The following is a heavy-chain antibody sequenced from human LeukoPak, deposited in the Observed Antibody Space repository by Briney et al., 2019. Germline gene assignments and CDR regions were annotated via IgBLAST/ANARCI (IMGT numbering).Heavy chain of an antibody. CDR2: ISSSGSSI. CDR3: ARDGPVYSSSTLFLDY. Sequence: GGSLRLSCAASGFTFSSYDMNWVRQAPGKGLEWVSFISSSGSSINYADSVKGRFTISRDNAKNSLYLQMNSLRAEDTAVYYCARDGPVYSSSTLFLDYWGQGTLVTVSS. V-gene: IGHV3-48*03. D-gene: IGHD6-6*01. J-gene: IGHJ4*02. CDR1: GFTFSSYD.